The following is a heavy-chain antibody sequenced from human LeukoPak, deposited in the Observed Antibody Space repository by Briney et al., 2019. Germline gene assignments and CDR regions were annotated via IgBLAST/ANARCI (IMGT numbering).Heavy chain of an antibody. CDR3: ARNMTALTRLDVFDI. CDR2: IYYSGST. J-gene: IGHJ3*02. Sequence: SETLSLTCTVSGGSMSSSSHYWGWIRQSPGKGPEWIGSIYYSGSTYYNPSLKSRVTISVDTSKNQFSLELRSVTAADTAIYYRARNMTALTRLDVFDIWGPGTMVTVSS. D-gene: IGHD2-21*02. V-gene: IGHV4-39*01. CDR1: GGSMSSSSHY.